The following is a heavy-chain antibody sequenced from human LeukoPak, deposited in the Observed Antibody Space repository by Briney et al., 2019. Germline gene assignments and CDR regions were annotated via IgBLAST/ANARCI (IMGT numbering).Heavy chain of an antibody. CDR1: GFIFSGFA. CDR2: ISGRGDNT. D-gene: IGHD2-21*02. CDR3: AKMKGHRLPKYFRDV. Sequence: PGGSLRLSCAASGFIFSGFAMSWVRRTPGKGLEWVSGISGRGDNTLYADSVKGRFTISRDNSKNTLYLEMNSLRAEDTAIYYCAKMKGHRLPKYFRDVWGQGTTLTVSS. V-gene: IGHV3-23*01. J-gene: IGHJ6*01.